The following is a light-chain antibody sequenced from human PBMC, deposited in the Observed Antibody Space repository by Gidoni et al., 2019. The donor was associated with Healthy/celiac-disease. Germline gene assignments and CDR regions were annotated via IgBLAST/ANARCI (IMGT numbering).Light chain of an antibody. V-gene: IGKV1-39*01. Sequence: LSASVGDRVTITCRASQSISSYLNWYQQKPGKAPKLLIYAASSLQSGVPSRFSGSGSGTDFTLTISSLQPEDFATYYCQQSYSTPWTFGQGTKVEIK. CDR1: QSISSY. CDR2: AAS. J-gene: IGKJ1*01. CDR3: QQSYSTPWT.